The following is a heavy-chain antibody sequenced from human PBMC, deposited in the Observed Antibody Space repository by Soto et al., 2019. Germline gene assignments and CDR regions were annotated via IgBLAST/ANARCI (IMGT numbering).Heavy chain of an antibody. J-gene: IGHJ4*02. CDR2: ITTYNGNT. CDR1: GYTFTSYA. V-gene: IGHV1-18*01. CDR3: SRGPFTIAVLGTEYNY. D-gene: IGHD6-19*01. Sequence: QVQLVQSGAEVKKPGASVKVSCKASGYTFTSYAISWVRQAPGQGLEWMGWITTYNGNTNYAQKLNGRVTMTTDTSTSTAYMELRSLRSGDTAVYYCSRGPFTIAVLGTEYNYWGQGNLVNVSS.